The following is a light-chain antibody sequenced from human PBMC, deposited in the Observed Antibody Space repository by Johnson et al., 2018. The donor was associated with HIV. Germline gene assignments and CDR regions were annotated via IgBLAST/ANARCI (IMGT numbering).Light chain of an antibody. J-gene: IGLJ1*01. CDR1: SSNIGNNY. CDR3: GTWDSSLNAYV. Sequence: QSVLTQPPSVSAAPGQKVTISCSGSSSNIGNNYVSWYQQLPGTAPKLLIYGTNKRPSGIPDRFSGSKSGTSATLGITGLQTGDEADYYCGTWDSSLNAYVFGAATKVAVL. V-gene: IGLV1-51*01. CDR2: GTN.